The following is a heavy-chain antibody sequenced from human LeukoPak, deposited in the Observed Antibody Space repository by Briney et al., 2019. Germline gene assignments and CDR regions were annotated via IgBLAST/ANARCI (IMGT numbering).Heavy chain of an antibody. Sequence: SETLSLTCTVSGGSISGGSISSYYWSWVRQPAGKGLERIGRIYTSGTTNYNPSLKSRVTMSVDTSKNQFSLRLNSVTAADTAVYYCARGAPSDYWGQGTLVTVSS. CDR3: ARGAPSDY. CDR2: IYTSGTT. V-gene: IGHV4-4*07. CDR1: GGSISGGSISSYY. J-gene: IGHJ4*02.